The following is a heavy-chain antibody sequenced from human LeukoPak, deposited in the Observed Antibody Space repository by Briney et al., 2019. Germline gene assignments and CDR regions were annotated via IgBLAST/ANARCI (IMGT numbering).Heavy chain of an antibody. CDR1: GFTFDIFA. Sequence: GGSLRLSCAASGFTFDIFAMSWIRQAPGRGLEWVSTNADSVKGRFTISRDTSKNTLYLQMNSLRAEDTAVYYCAKVPYYDSSGYYDYWGQGTLVTVSS. CDR3: AKVPYYDSSGYYDY. J-gene: IGHJ4*02. V-gene: IGHV3-NL1*01. D-gene: IGHD3-22*01.